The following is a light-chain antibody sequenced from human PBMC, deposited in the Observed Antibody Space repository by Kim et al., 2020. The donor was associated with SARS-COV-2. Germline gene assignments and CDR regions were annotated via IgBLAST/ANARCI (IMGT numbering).Light chain of an antibody. V-gene: IGLV3-1*01. J-gene: IGLJ2*01. CDR2: QDS. CDR1: KLGDKY. CDR3: QAWDSSTVV. Sequence: GSPGQTASITCSGDKLGDKYACWYQQKPGQSPVLVIYQDSKRPSGIPERFSGSNSGNTATLTISGTQAMDEADYYCQAWDSSTVVFGGGTQLTVL.